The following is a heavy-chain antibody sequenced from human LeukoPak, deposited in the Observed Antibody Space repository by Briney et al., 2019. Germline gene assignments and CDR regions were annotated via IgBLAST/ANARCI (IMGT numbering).Heavy chain of an antibody. CDR2: ITTNSAK. D-gene: IGHD2/OR15-2a*01. CDR1: GFSLSDYG. CDR3: TRGRYQFLGPNDS. Sequence: PGGSLRLSCAASGFSLSDYGISWARQAPGKGLEWISYITTNSAKFYADSVRGRIAISRDNDKNSVYLQMNSLRDEDTAVYYCTRGRYQFLGPNDSRGQGSLVTVSS. J-gene: IGHJ4*02. V-gene: IGHV3-48*02.